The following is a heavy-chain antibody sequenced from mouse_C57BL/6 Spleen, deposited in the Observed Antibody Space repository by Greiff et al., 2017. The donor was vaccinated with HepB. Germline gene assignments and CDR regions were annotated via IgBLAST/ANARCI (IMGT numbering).Heavy chain of an antibody. J-gene: IGHJ3*01. CDR1: GYTFTSYW. D-gene: IGHD1-1*01. V-gene: IGHV1-61*01. CDR3: ARGRIYGGFAY. CDR2: IYPSDSET. Sequence: VQLQQPGAELVRPGSSVKLSCKASGYTFTSYWMDWVKQRPGQGLEWIGNIYPSDSETHYNQKFKDKATLTVDKSSSTAYMQLSSLTSEDSAVYYCARGRIYGGFAYWGQGTLVTVSA.